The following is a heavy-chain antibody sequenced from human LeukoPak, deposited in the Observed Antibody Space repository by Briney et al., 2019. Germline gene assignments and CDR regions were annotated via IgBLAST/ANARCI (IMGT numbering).Heavy chain of an antibody. J-gene: IGHJ3*02. CDR2: ISGSGGST. Sequence: PGGSLRLSCAASGFTFSSYAMSWDRQAPGKGLEWVSAISGSGGSTYYAQSVKVRFSISRDNSKDTLYLQMNSLRAEVTAVYYCAKQTYYYDSSGYYHPDAFDIWRQGTMVTVSS. D-gene: IGHD3-22*01. V-gene: IGHV3-23*01. CDR3: AKQTYYYDSSGYYHPDAFDI. CDR1: GFTFSSYA.